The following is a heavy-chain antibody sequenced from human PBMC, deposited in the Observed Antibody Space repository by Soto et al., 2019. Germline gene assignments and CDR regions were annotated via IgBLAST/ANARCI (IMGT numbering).Heavy chain of an antibody. CDR2: ISSSSSYI. J-gene: IGHJ3*02. D-gene: IGHD6-19*01. CDR1: GFTFSSYS. V-gene: IGHV3-21*01. Sequence: GGSLRLSCAASGFTFSSYSMNWVRQAPGKGLEWVSSISSSSSYIYYADSVKGRFTISRDNAKNSLYLQMNSLRAEDTAVYYCAREGSGWSPGAFDIWGQGTMVTVSS. CDR3: AREGSGWSPGAFDI.